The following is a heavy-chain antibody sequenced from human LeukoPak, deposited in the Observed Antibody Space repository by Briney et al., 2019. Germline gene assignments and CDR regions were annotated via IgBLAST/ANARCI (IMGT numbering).Heavy chain of an antibody. V-gene: IGHV4-31*03. D-gene: IGHD2-21*01. CDR3: ARGARFFAYYDY. CDR2: IYNGGTT. CDR1: GGSINSPDYY. Sequence: PSQTLSLTCTVSGGSINSPDYYWNWIRQHPGKGLEWIGYIYNGGTTYYNPSLKSRVIISVDTSKNQFSLKLKSVTAADTAMYYCARGARFFAYYDYWGQGTLVTVSS. J-gene: IGHJ4*02.